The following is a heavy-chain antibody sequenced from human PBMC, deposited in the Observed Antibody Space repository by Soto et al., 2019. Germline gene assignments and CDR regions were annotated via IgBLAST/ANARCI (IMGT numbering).Heavy chain of an antibody. V-gene: IGHV2-5*02. J-gene: IGHJ5*02. D-gene: IGHD6-19*01. CDR1: GFSLSTSGVG. CDR3: AHIVAAVAGTWWFDP. Sequence: QITLKESGPTLVKPTQTLTLTCTFSGFSLSTSGVGVGWIRQPPGKALEWLALIYWDDDKRYSPSLKSRLTIPKDTSKNQVVLTMTNMDPVDTATYYCAHIVAAVAGTWWFDPWGQGTLVTVSS. CDR2: IYWDDDK.